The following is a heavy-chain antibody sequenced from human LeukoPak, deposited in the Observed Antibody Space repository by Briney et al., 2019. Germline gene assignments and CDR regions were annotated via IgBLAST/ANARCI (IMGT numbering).Heavy chain of an antibody. Sequence: KPGGSLRLSCAASGFIFSDAWMNWVRQAPGKGLEWVGHIKSKVDGGTPDYVAPVKGRFTISRDDSRNTLYLQMSSLSTEDTAVYYCTTRSPARYCSDGACYSSADYWGQGTLVTVSS. V-gene: IGHV3-15*07. CDR1: GFIFSDAW. J-gene: IGHJ4*02. CDR2: IKSKVDGGTP. CDR3: TTRSPARYCSDGACYSSADY. D-gene: IGHD2-15*01.